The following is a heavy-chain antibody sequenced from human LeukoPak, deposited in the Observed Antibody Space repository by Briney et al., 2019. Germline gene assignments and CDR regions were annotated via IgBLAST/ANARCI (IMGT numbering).Heavy chain of an antibody. CDR3: VRQTYGSGSYYNLDC. Sequence: SETLSLTCTVSGGSISSSTYYWGWIRQPPGKGLEWIGTIYYSGSTYYNPSLKSRVTISVDTSKNQFSLKLGPVTAADTAVYYCVRQTYGSGSYYNLDCWGQGTLVTVSS. J-gene: IGHJ4*02. CDR2: IYYSGST. D-gene: IGHD3-10*01. CDR1: GGSISSSTYY. V-gene: IGHV4-39*01.